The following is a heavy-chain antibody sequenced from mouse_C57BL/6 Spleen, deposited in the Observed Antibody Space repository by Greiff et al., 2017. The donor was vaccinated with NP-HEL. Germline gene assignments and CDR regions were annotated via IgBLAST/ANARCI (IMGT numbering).Heavy chain of an antibody. CDR1: GYTFTSYW. J-gene: IGHJ2*01. D-gene: IGHD1-1*01. Sequence: VQLQQPGAELVKPGASVKMSRKASGYTFTSYWITWVKQRPGQGLEWIGDIYPGSGSTNYNEKFKSKATLTVDTSSSTAYMQLSSLTSEDSAVYYCARGVFITTVVATSDYFDYWGQGTTLTVSS. CDR3: ARGVFITTVVATSDYFDY. CDR2: IYPGSGST. V-gene: IGHV1-55*01.